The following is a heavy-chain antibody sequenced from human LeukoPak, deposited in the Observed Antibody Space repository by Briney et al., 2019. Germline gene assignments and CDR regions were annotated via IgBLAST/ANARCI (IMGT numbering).Heavy chain of an antibody. D-gene: IGHD5-12*01. CDR3: ANLHSGYDSGIDY. J-gene: IGHJ4*02. V-gene: IGHV3-30*18. CDR1: GFTFSSYG. CDR2: ISYDGSNK. Sequence: GGSLRLSCAASGFTFSSYGMHWVRQAPGKGLEWVAVISYDGSNKYYADSVKGRFTISRDNSKNTLYLQMNSLRAEDTAVYYCANLHSGYDSGIDYWGQGTLVTVSS.